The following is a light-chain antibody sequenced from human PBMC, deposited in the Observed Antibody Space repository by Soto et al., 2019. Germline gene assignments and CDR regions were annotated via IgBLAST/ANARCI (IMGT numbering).Light chain of an antibody. J-gene: IGKJ4*02. CDR1: QSVTNS. V-gene: IGKV3-11*01. CDR2: DAS. CDR3: QQGAVWPAGR. Sequence: EIVLTQSPVTLSLSPGERATLSCRASQSVTNSLAWYQQKPGQAPRLLVYDASNRATGIPARFRGSGSGTDFTLTIRSLGTEEFGVCVCQQGAVWPAGRFGWGTKVDI.